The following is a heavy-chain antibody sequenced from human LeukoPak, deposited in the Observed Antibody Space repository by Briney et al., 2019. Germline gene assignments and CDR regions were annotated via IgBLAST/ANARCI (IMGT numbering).Heavy chain of an antibody. CDR1: GGTFSSYA. V-gene: IGHV1-69*13. CDR2: IIPIFGTA. J-gene: IGHJ5*02. CDR3: AREGDLAVAGTIFPNWFDP. D-gene: IGHD6-19*01. Sequence: SVKVSCKASGGTFSSYAISWVRQAPGQGLEWMGGIIPIFGTANYAQKFQGRVTITADESTSTAYMELSSLRSEDTAVHYCAREGDLAVAGTIFPNWFDPWGQGTLVTVSS.